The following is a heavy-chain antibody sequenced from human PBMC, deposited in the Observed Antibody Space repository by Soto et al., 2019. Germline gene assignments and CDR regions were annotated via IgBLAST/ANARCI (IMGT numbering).Heavy chain of an antibody. J-gene: IGHJ5*02. CDR2: IGADNGDT. D-gene: IGHD1-1*01. CDR3: ARDWKGAEGFDP. V-gene: IGHV1-18*01. Sequence: QVQLVQSGAEVKKPGASVKFSCKASGCTFSTYGFSWVRQAPGQGLEWMGWIGADNGDTNYAQNFQGRVTMTTDTSTTTSYMELRSLTSDDTAVYFCARDWKGAEGFDPWGQGTLVTVSS. CDR1: GCTFSTYG.